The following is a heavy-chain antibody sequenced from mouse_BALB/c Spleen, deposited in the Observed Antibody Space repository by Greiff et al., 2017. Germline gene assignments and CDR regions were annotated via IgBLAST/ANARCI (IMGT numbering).Heavy chain of an antibody. Sequence: EVMLVESGGGLVQPGGSRKLSCAASGFTFSSFGMHWVRQAPEKGLEWVAYISSGSSTIYYADTVKGRFTISRDNPKNTLFLQMTSLRSEDTAMYYCARGDYDYPFAYWGQGTLVTVSA. CDR3: ARGDYDYPFAY. V-gene: IGHV5-17*02. D-gene: IGHD2-4*01. J-gene: IGHJ3*01. CDR2: ISSGSSTI. CDR1: GFTFSSFG.